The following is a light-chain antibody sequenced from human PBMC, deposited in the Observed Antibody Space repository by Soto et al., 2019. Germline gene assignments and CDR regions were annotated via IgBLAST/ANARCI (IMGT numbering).Light chain of an antibody. Sequence: DIQMTQSPSPLCASVGDRVTISCQASQDIGTFLNWYQQTSGKAPRLLIYDAAHLETGVSSRFTGSGPGTHFTFTISSLQPEDVATYYCQQFQSAPYTFGQGTKVDIK. CDR2: DAA. CDR1: QDIGTF. V-gene: IGKV1-33*01. CDR3: QQFQSAPYT. J-gene: IGKJ2*01.